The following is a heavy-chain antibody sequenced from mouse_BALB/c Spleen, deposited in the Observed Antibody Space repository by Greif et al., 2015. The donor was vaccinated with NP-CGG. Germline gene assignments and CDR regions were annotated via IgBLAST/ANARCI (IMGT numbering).Heavy chain of an antibody. J-gene: IGHJ2*01. CDR3: RGGDFYFDY. V-gene: IGHV6-6*02. CDR2: IRLKSNNYAT. CDR1: GFTFSNYW. Sequence: EVQLQQSGGGLVQPGGSMKLSCVASGFTFSNYWMNWVRQSPEKGLEWVAEIRLKSNNYATHYAESVKGRFTISRDDSKSSVYLQMNNLRAEDTGIYYCRGGDFYFDYWGQGTTLTVSS.